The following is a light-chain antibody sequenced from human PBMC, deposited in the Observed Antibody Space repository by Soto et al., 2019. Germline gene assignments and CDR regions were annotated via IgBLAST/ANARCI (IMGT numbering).Light chain of an antibody. V-gene: IGKV1-5*03. CDR1: QSISSW. J-gene: IGKJ1*01. CDR3: QQYNSYPWT. CDR2: KAS. Sequence: DIQMTQSPSTLSASVGDRVTITCRASQSISSWLAWYQQKPGKAPKLLIYKASSLESGVPSRFSGSESGTEFTLTISSLQPGDFATYYCQQYNSYPWTFGQGTKVEIK.